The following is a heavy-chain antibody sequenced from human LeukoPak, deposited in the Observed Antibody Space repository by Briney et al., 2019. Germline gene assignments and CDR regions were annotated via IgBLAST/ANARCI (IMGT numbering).Heavy chain of an antibody. D-gene: IGHD3-10*01. CDR2: LYSGGGT. CDR1: GFTVSSQY. Sequence: PGGSLRLSCVAPGFTVSSQYMSWVRQAPGKGLEWVSILYSGGGTDYADSVKGRFTIFRDNSKNTVYFQMNSLRAEDTAVYYCASTRGVDLDYWGQGTQVTVSS. J-gene: IGHJ4*02. CDR3: ASTRGVDLDY. V-gene: IGHV3-53*01.